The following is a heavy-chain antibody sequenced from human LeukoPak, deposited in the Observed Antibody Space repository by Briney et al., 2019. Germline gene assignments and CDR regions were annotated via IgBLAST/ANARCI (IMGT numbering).Heavy chain of an antibody. D-gene: IGHD6-19*01. J-gene: IGHJ3*02. V-gene: IGHV3-23*01. Sequence: GGSLRLSCGASGLTFSIYAMRGLRQAPGKGLEWVSDISGTGGTTNYADSVRGRFTISRDNSMTTLYLHMNSLRAEDTALYYCVKSPAGDICGQGTTVTVSS. CDR3: VKSPAGDI. CDR2: ISGTGGTT. CDR1: GLTFSIYA.